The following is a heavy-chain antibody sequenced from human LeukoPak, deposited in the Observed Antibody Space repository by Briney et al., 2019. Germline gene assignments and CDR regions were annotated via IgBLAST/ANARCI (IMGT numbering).Heavy chain of an antibody. CDR2: ITSSSSTI. Sequence: GGSLRLSCAASGFLFSSYSMTWVRQAPGKGLEWVSYITSSSSTIFYADSVKGRFTISRDNAKNSLYLQMNSLRAEDTAVYYCARTLRYFDWLDDYWGQGTLVTVSS. J-gene: IGHJ4*02. CDR3: ARTLRYFDWLDDY. D-gene: IGHD3-9*01. V-gene: IGHV3-48*01. CDR1: GFLFSSYS.